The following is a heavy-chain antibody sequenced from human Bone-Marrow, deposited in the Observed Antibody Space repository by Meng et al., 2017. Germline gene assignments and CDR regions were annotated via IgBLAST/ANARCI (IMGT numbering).Heavy chain of an antibody. CDR3: ARGLRAARPLLFGY. D-gene: IGHD6-6*01. Sequence: QVQRQQWGAGLLQPSETLSLPCAVYGGSFSGYYWSWIRQPPGKGLEWIGEINHSGSTNYNPSLKSRVTISVDTSKNQFSLKLSSVTAADTAVYYCARGLRAARPLLFGYWGQGTLVTVSS. CDR1: GGSFSGYY. V-gene: IGHV4-34*01. J-gene: IGHJ4*02. CDR2: INHSGST.